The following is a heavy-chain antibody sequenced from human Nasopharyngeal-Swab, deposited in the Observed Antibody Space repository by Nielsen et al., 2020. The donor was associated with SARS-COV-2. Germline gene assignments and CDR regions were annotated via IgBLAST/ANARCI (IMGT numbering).Heavy chain of an antibody. CDR2: IKQDGSEK. J-gene: IGHJ3*02. D-gene: IGHD2-15*01. CDR3: ARDEAVVGAFQISDAFDI. Sequence: WIRQPPGKGLEWVANIKQDGSEKYYVDSVKGRFTISRDNAKNSLYLQMNSLRAEDTAVYYCARDEAVVGAFQISDAFDIWGQGTMVTVSS. V-gene: IGHV3-7*01.